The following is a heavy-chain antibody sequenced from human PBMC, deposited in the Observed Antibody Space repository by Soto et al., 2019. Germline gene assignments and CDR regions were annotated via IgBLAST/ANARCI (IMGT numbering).Heavy chain of an antibody. CDR3: AREGYCGSASCYG. CDR1: GGSISSSSYY. V-gene: IGHV4-39*02. D-gene: IGHD2-2*01. Sequence: SETLSLTCTVSGGSISSSSYYWGWIRQPPGKGLEWIGGIYYSGSTYYNPSLKSRVTISVDTSKNQFSLKLNSVTAADTAVYYCAREGYCGSASCYGWGQGTLVTVSS. CDR2: IYYSGST. J-gene: IGHJ4*02.